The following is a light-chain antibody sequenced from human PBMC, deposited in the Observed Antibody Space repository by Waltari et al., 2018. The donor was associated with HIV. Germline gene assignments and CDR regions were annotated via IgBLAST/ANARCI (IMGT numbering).Light chain of an antibody. CDR3: AARDDSLHGVV. CDR1: SSNVGSNN. CDR2: FNT. Sequence: QSVLTQPPSASGTPGQRVTISCSGCSSNVGSNNVHWYQQLPGEAPILLIYFNTPPPAGGPDRVSGSKTATSASMAISGLQSEDEAYYYWAARDDSLHGVVFGGGTKVTVL. J-gene: IGLJ3*02. V-gene: IGLV1-44*01.